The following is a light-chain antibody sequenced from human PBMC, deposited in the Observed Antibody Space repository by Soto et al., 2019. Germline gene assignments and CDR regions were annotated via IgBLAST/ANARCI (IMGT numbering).Light chain of an antibody. J-gene: IGKJ1*01. Sequence: LTQSPDPLSLSPGDTATLSCRASQTVSSNLGWYQQKPGQAPRLLIYDASNTATGSPASFSGSRSETDFTLTIISREPEDFAVYYCQQRSNGSPCTFGQGTKVDIK. CDR3: QQRSNGSPCT. CDR1: QTVSSN. CDR2: DAS. V-gene: IGKV3-11*01.